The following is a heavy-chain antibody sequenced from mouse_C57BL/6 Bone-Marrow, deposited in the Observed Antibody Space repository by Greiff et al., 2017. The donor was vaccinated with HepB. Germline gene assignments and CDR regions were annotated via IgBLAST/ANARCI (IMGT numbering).Heavy chain of an antibody. Sequence: QVQLQQPGAELVRPGSSVKLSCKASGYTFTSYWMHWVKQRPIQGLEWIGNIDPSDSETHYNQKFKDKATLTVDKSNSTAYMQLSSLTSGDSAVSNCARSSLYDYDAMDYWGQGTSVTVSS. CDR2: IDPSDSET. J-gene: IGHJ4*01. V-gene: IGHV1-52*01. CDR1: GYTFTSYW. D-gene: IGHD2-10*02. CDR3: ARSSLYDYDAMDY.